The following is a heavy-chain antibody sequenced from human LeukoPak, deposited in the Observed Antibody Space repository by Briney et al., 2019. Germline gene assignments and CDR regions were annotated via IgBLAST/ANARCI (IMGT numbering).Heavy chain of an antibody. CDR1: GGTFSSYD. V-gene: IGHV1-69*06. Sequence: SVKVSCKASGGTFSSYDISWVRQAPGQGLGWMGGIMPMFGKANYAQKFQGRVTTTADKATSTAYMELSSLRSEDTAVYYCAGRRTDIVVVPATLRNYYFDYWGQGTLVTVSS. CDR2: IMPMFGKA. D-gene: IGHD2-2*01. J-gene: IGHJ4*02. CDR3: AGRRTDIVVVPATLRNYYFDY.